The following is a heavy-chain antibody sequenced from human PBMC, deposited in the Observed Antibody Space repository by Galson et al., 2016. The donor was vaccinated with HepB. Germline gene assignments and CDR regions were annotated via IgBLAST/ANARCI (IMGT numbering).Heavy chain of an antibody. D-gene: IGHD6-19*01. CDR1: GXXFDXXX. CDR3: AKDIGPDGVVAGLDY. Sequence: SLRLXCAASGXXFDXXXMHXXXQAXXKGLEXVSGISWNSGSIDYADSVKGRFTISRDXAKKSLYLQMHSLRPEDTALYYCAKDIGPDGVVAGLDYWGQGTLVTVSP. CDR2: ISWNSGSI. V-gene: IGHV3-9*01. J-gene: IGHJ4*02.